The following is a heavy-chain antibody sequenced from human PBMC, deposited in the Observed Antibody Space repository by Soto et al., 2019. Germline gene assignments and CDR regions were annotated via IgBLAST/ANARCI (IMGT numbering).Heavy chain of an antibody. J-gene: IGHJ4*02. Sequence: PSEILSLTCAVSGGSISSGGCFWSWIRQPPGKGLEWIGYIYYSGSTYYNPSLKSRVTISVDTSKNQFSLKLSSVTAADTAVYYCARGSYYDSSGSDYWGQGTLVTVSS. CDR1: GGSISSGGCF. D-gene: IGHD3-22*01. CDR2: IYYSGST. V-gene: IGHV4-30-2*05. CDR3: ARGSYYDSSGSDY.